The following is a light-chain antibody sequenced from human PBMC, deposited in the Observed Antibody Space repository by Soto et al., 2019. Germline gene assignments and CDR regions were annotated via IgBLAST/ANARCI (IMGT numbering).Light chain of an antibody. CDR3: QQRSDWPRT. Sequence: EIVLTQSPATLSLSPGDRATLSCRASQRVSSYLAWYLQRPGQAPRLLIYDASNRATGIPARFSGSGSGTDFTLTITSLEPEDFAVYFCQQRSDWPRTFGQGTKVEIK. V-gene: IGKV3-11*01. CDR2: DAS. CDR1: QRVSSY. J-gene: IGKJ1*01.